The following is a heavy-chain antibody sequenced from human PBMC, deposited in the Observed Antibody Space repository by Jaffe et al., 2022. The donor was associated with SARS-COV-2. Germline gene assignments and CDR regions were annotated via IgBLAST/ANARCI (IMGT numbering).Heavy chain of an antibody. D-gene: IGHD6-19*01. CDR3: AKDWGSGLFLFQH. CDR2: ISASGGST. J-gene: IGHJ1*01. CDR1: GFTFSSYA. Sequence: EVQLLESGGGLVQPGGSLRLSCAASGFTFSSYAMSWVRQAPGKGLEWVSAISASGGSTHYADSVKGRFTISRDNSRNTLYLQMNSLRAEDTAVYYCAKDWGSGLFLFQHWGQGTLVTVSS. V-gene: IGHV3-23*01.